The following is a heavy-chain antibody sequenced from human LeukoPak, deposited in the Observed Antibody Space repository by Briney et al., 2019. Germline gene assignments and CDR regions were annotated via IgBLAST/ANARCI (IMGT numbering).Heavy chain of an antibody. CDR3: AKDQSYYDSSGYYTVEYFDY. D-gene: IGHD3-22*01. CDR1: GFTFSSYG. CDR2: ISYDGSNK. Sequence: GRSLRLSCAASGFTFSSYGMHWVRPAPGKGLEWVAVISYDGSNKYYADSVKGRFTISRDNSKNTLYLQMNSLRAEDTAVYYCAKDQSYYDSSGYYTVEYFDYWGQGTLVTVSS. J-gene: IGHJ4*02. V-gene: IGHV3-30*18.